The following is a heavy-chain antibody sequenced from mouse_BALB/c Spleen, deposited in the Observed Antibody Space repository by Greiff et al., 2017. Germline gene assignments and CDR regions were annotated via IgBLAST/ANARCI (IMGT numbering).Heavy chain of an antibody. CDR3: ARDSSGHFDY. V-gene: IGHV14-3*02. Sequence: VQLKESGAELVKPGASVKLSCTASGFNIKDTYMHWVKQRPEQGLEWIGRIDPANGNTKYDPKFQGKATITADTSSNTDYLQLSSLTSEDTAVYYCARDSSGHFDYWGQGTTRTVSS. D-gene: IGHD3-2*01. J-gene: IGHJ2*01. CDR1: GFNIKDTY. CDR2: IDPANGNT.